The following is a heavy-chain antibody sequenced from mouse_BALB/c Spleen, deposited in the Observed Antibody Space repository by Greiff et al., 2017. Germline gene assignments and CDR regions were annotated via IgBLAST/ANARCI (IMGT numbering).Heavy chain of an antibody. V-gene: IGHV8-8*01. D-gene: IGHD2-10*01. CDR1: GFSLSTSGMS. J-gene: IGHJ4*01. CDR2: IWWSDDK. Sequence: QVTLKVSGPGILQPSQTLSLTCSFSGFSLSTSGMSVGWIRPPSGKGLEWMGHIWWSDDKYYNPALKSRLTISKDTSNNQVFLKVASVVTADTVTYYWSRIVAYDGNYGVYAMDYWGQGTSVTVSS. CDR3: SRIVAYDGNYGVYAMDY.